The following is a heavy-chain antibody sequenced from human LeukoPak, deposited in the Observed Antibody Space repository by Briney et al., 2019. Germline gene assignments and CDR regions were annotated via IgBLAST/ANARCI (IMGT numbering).Heavy chain of an antibody. D-gene: IGHD2-2*02. Sequence: SQTLSLTCAVSGGSISSGGYSWSWIRQPPGKGLEWIGYIYHSGSTYYNPSLKSRVTISVDRSKNQSSLKLGSVTAADPAVYYCARDVYCSSTSCYTSPWFDPWGQGTLVTVSS. CDR1: GGSISSGGYS. J-gene: IGHJ5*02. CDR2: IYHSGST. V-gene: IGHV4-30-2*01. CDR3: ARDVYCSSTSCYTSPWFDP.